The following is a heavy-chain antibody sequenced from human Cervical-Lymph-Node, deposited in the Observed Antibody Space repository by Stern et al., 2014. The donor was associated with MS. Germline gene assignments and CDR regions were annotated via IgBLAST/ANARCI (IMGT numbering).Heavy chain of an antibody. CDR3: AKDVGTYAYDSSGYLNY. CDR1: GFTFSTYG. D-gene: IGHD3-22*01. J-gene: IGHJ4*02. CDR2: VSYDGRDT. V-gene: IGHV3-30*18. Sequence: VQLVESGGGVVQPGRSLRLSCAASGFTFSTYGMHWVRQAPGKGLEWVAVVSYDGRDTYYADSVKVRFTISRDNSKNTLSLQMNSLRPEDTAVYYCAKDVGTYAYDSSGYLNYWGQGTLVTVSS.